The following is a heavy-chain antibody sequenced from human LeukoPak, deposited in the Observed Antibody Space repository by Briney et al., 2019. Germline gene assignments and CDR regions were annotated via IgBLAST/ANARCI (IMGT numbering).Heavy chain of an antibody. CDR2: IYTSGST. CDR3: ARGVGWPYYYYYYMDV. V-gene: IGHV4-4*07. D-gene: IGHD2-15*01. Sequence: PSETLSLTCTVSGGSISSYYWSWIRQPAGKGLEWIGRIYTSGSTNYNASLKSRVSMSVDTSKNQFSLKLSSVTAADTAVYYCARGVGWPYYYYYYMDVWGKGTTVTVSS. CDR1: GGSISSYY. J-gene: IGHJ6*03.